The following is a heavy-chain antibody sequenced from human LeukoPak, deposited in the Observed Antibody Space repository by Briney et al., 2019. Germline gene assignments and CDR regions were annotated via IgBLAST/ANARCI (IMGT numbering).Heavy chain of an antibody. J-gene: IGHJ4*02. CDR1: GYTFTSYY. CDR2: INPNSGGT. V-gene: IGHV1-2*02. D-gene: IGHD3-22*01. Sequence: ASVKVSCKASGYTFTSYYMHWVRQAPGQGLEWMGWINPNSGGTNYAQKLQGRVTMTTDTSTSTAYMELRSLRSDDTAVYYCARERPYYYDSSGPGGSRVVDYWGQGTLVTVSS. CDR3: ARERPYYYDSSGPGGSRVVDY.